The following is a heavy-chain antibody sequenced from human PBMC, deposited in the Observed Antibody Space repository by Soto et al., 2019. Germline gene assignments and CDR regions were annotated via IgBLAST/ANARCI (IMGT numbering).Heavy chain of an antibody. CDR2: ISWNSVYT. CDR1: GFTFDDYA. V-gene: IGHV3-9*01. Sequence: EVQLVESGGGLVQPGRSLRLSCAASGFTFDDYAMHWVPQAPGKGLEWVSYISWNSVYTGYADSVKGRFTISRDNANNSLYLQMNSLKPEDTAFYYCAKALYVSSSSPIDFWGQGTLVTVSS. J-gene: IGHJ4*02. CDR3: AKALYVSSSSPIDF. D-gene: IGHD6-6*01.